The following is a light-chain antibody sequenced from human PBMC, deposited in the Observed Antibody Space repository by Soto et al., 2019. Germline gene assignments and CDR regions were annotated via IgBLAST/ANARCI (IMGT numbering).Light chain of an antibody. CDR3: YSEADNNLV. CDR2: KDT. CDR1: LLAKKY. Sequence: SYELTQPSSVSVSPGQTARITCSGHLLAKKYGRWLQQKPGQAPVLLIYKDTERPSGIPERFSGSSSGTTVTLTLSGAQVEDEGDYYCYSEADNNLVFGGGTKVTVL. J-gene: IGLJ3*02. V-gene: IGLV3-27*01.